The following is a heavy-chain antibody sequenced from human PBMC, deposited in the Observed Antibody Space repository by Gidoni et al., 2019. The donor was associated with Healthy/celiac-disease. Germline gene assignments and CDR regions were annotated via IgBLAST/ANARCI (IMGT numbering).Heavy chain of an antibody. CDR2: ISSSSSYI. V-gene: IGHV3-21*01. J-gene: IGHJ4*02. CDR1: GFPFSSYS. D-gene: IGHD3-10*01. CDR3: ARDSNGSGSYNY. Sequence: EVQLVESGGGLVKPGGSLRLSCAASGFPFSSYSMNWVRQAPGKGLEWVSSISSSSSYIYYAVSVKGRFTISRDNAKNSLYLQMNSLRAEDTAVYYCARDSNGSGSYNYWGQGTLVTVSS.